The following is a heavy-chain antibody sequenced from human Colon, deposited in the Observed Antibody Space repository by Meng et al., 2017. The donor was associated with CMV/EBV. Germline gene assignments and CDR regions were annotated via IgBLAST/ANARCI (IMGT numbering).Heavy chain of an antibody. Sequence: SETLSLTCDVDGSSLTGYYWTWLRQSPERGLEWIGDTNHVGSTNYNPSLKGRVTISVDTTKDRFSLTLASVTAADSGVYYCARLGGFGYWGQGTLVTVSS. V-gene: IGHV4-34*01. CDR3: ARLGGFGY. CDR1: GSSLTGYY. J-gene: IGHJ4*02. D-gene: IGHD3-10*01. CDR2: TNHVGST.